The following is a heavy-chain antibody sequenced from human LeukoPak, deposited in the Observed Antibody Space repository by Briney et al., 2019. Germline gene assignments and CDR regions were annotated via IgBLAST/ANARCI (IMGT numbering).Heavy chain of an antibody. J-gene: IGHJ4*02. D-gene: IGHD5-18*01. CDR2: ISSSSSYI. CDR1: GFTFSSYS. V-gene: IGHV3-21*01. Sequence: PGGSLRLSCAASGFTFSSYSMNWVRQAPGKGLEWVSSISSSSSYIYYADSVKGRFTISRDNAKNSLYLQMNSLRAEDTAVYHCASGYSYGSYIHSWGQGTLVTVSS. CDR3: ASGYSYGSYIHS.